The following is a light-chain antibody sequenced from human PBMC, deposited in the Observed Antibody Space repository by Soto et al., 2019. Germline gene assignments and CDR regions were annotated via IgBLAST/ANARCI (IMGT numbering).Light chain of an antibody. Sequence: DIQMTQSPSSLSVSVGDRVTSTCRARQSISSYLNSYQQKPGKAPKLLIYAASSFQSGVPSRFSGSGSGTDFTLTISSLQPEDFATYYCQQSYRTPHTFGQGTKLEIK. CDR2: AAS. CDR3: QQSYRTPHT. J-gene: IGKJ2*01. V-gene: IGKV1-39*01. CDR1: QSISSY.